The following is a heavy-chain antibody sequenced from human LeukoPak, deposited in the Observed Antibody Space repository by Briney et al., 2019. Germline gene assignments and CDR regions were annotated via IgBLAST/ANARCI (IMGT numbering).Heavy chain of an antibody. V-gene: IGHV1-69*13. CDR3: AVTDCSGGSCYRGYYYYYMDV. J-gene: IGHJ6*03. CDR1: GGTFSSYA. Sequence: ASVKVSCKASGGTFSSYAISWVRQAPGQGLEWMGGIIPIFGTANYAQKFQGRVTITADESTSTAYMELSRLRSDDTAVYYCAVTDCSGGSCYRGYYYYYMDVWGKGTTVTVSS. CDR2: IIPIFGTA. D-gene: IGHD2-15*01.